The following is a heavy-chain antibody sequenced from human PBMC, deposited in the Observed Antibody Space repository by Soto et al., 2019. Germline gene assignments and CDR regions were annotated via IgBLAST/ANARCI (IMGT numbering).Heavy chain of an antibody. CDR2: IYSSGST. V-gene: IGHV4-39*01. CDR1: GGSIRSSSY. CDR3: RRSSRYGTGV. J-gene: IGHJ6*02. D-gene: IGHD3-10*01. Sequence: QLQLQESGPGLVKPSETLSLTCSVSGGSIRSSSYWGWIRQPPGKGLEWIGSIYSSGSTYYNAPLMRPGTTTVDTSTTPFSLILLSVTAADAAVYYCRRSSRYGTGVWGQGTALTVSS.